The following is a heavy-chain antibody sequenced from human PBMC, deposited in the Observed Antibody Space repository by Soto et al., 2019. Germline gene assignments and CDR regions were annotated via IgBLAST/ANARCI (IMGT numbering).Heavy chain of an antibody. D-gene: IGHD5-12*01. J-gene: IGHJ4*02. Sequence: EVQVVESGGGLVQPGGSLRLSCAASGFTVSSNYMSWVRQTPGQGLEWISVIHGDGSTYHADSVTGRFTITRDNSKSAVYLQMDSLRVEDTAVYYCARGRDSGYGSPLDYWGQGTLVTVSA. CDR2: IHGDGST. CDR3: ARGRDSGYGSPLDY. CDR1: GFTVSSNY. V-gene: IGHV3-66*01.